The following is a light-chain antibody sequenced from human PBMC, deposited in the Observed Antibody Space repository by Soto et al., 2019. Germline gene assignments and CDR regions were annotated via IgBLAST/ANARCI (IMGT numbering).Light chain of an antibody. J-gene: IGKJ4*01. CDR3: QQYHNWPPLT. V-gene: IGKV3-15*01. CDR1: QSVSSD. Sequence: EILMTQSPATLSVSPGERATLSCRASQSVSSDLAWYQHKPGQAPRLLIYGASTRATGIPARFSGSGSGTEFTLTISSLQSEDFAVYCCQQYHNWPPLTFGGGTKVDIK. CDR2: GAS.